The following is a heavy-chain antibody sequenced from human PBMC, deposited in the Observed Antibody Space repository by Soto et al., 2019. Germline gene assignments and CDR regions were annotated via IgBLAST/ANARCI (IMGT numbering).Heavy chain of an antibody. Sequence: SETLSLTCTVSGCSISSYYWSWIRQPPGKGLEWIGYIYYSGSTNYNPSLKSRVTISVDTSKNQFSLKLSSVTAADTAVYYCARHRGEAYCSSTSCYARELDVWGKGTTVNVSS. V-gene: IGHV4-59*08. J-gene: IGHJ6*04. CDR2: IYYSGST. CDR3: ARHRGEAYCSSTSCYARELDV. CDR1: GCSISSYY. D-gene: IGHD2-2*01.